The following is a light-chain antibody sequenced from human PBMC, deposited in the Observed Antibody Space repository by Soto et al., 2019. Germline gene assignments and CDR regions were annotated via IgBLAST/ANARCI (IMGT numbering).Light chain of an antibody. V-gene: IGLV3-1*01. J-gene: IGLJ1*01. CDR2: QDS. CDR1: KLGEKY. Sequence: SYELTQPLSVSVSPGQTASITCSGDKLGEKYVCWYHQKPGQSPVLVIYQDSMRPSGIPERFSGSNCGNTATLTISGTQPMDEAEYYCQAWDRSTVVFGTGIKVTVL. CDR3: QAWDRSTVV.